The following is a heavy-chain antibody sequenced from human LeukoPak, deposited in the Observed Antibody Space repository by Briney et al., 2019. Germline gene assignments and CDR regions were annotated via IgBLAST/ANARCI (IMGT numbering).Heavy chain of an antibody. Sequence: GGSLRLSCAASGFTFSDYYMSWIRQAPGKGLEWVSCISSSGSTIYYADSVKGRFTISRDNAKNSLYLQMNSLRAEDTAVYYCAREAYYDILTGSGYWGQGTLVTVSS. CDR1: GFTFSDYY. D-gene: IGHD3-9*01. J-gene: IGHJ4*02. CDR2: ISSSGSTI. V-gene: IGHV3-11*01. CDR3: AREAYYDILTGSGY.